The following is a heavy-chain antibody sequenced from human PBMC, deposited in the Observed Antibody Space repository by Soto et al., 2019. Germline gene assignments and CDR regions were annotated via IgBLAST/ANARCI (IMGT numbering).Heavy chain of an antibody. J-gene: IGHJ6*04. Sequence: SETLSLTCADYDGSFSGYYWSWIRQPPGKGLEWIGYIYYSGSTNYNPSLKSRVTISVDTSKNQFSLKLSSVTAADTAVYYCARALPEGYYDFWSGYYTNYYGMDFWGKWTTVTVS. CDR3: ARALPEGYYDFWSGYYTNYYGMDF. CDR1: DGSFSGYY. V-gene: IGHV4-59*01. CDR2: IYYSGST. D-gene: IGHD3-3*01.